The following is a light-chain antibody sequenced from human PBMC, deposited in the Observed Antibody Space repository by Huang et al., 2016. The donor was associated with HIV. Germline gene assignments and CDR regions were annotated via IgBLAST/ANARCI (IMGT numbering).Light chain of an antibody. V-gene: IGKV1-9*01. CDR2: AAS. Sequence: IQLTQSPSSLSASVGDRVTITCRASQGISSYLAWYQQKPGKAPKLLIDAASTVQRGVPSRFSGSGSGTDFTLTISSLQPEDFATYYCQQLNSYPRTFGQGTKVEIK. CDR1: QGISSY. J-gene: IGKJ1*01. CDR3: QQLNSYPRT.